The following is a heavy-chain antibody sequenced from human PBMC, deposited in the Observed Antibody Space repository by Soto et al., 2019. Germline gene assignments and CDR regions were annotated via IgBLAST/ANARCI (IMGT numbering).Heavy chain of an antibody. CDR3: VSTMVRGKGGMDV. J-gene: IGHJ6*02. CDR1: GGSISSGGYS. V-gene: IGHV4-30-2*01. Sequence: QLQLQESGSGLVKPSQTLSLTCAVSGGSISSGGYSWSWIRQPPGKGLEWIGYIYHSGSTYYNPSLKSRVTISVDRSKNQFPPKLSSVTAADTAVYYCVSTMVRGKGGMDVWGQGTTVTVSS. CDR2: IYHSGST. D-gene: IGHD3-10*01.